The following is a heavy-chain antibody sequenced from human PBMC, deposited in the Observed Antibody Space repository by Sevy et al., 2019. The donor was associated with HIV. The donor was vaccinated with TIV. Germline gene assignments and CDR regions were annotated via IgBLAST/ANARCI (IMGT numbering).Heavy chain of an antibody. D-gene: IGHD2-21*02. CDR3: AKAPLGTAIPSNHQPNWFDP. Sequence: GGSLRLSCAASGFTFSSYAMSWVRQAPGKGLEWVSAISGSGGSTYYADSVKGRFTISRDNSKNTLYLQMNSLRAEDTAVYYCAKAPLGTAIPSNHQPNWFDPWGQGTLVTVSS. J-gene: IGHJ5*02. CDR1: GFTFSSYA. CDR2: ISGSGGST. V-gene: IGHV3-23*01.